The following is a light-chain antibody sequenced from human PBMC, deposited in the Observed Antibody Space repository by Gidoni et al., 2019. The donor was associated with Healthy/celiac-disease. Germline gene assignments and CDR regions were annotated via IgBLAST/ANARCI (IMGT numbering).Light chain of an antibody. CDR1: QGISSY. J-gene: IGKJ2*04. CDR2: AAS. V-gene: IGKV1-9*01. CDR3: QQLNSYPPGS. Sequence: DSQLTQSLSFLSASVGDRVTITCRASQGISSYLAWYQQKPGKAPKLLIYAASTLQSGVPSRFSGSGSGTEFTLTISSLQPEDFATYYCQQLNSYPPGSFGQGTKLEIK.